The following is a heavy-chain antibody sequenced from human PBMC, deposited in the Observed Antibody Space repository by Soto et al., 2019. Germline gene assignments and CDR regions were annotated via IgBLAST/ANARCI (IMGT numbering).Heavy chain of an antibody. D-gene: IGHD3-9*01. V-gene: IGHV1-18*01. CDR2: ISAYNGNT. CDR1: GYTFTSYG. CDR3: ARDATLTGYYYDGMDV. Sequence: QVQLVQSVAEVKKPGASVKVSCKASGYTFTSYGISWVRQAPGQGLEWMGWISAYNGNTNYAQKLQGRVTMTTDTSTSTAYMELRSLRSDDTAVYYCARDATLTGYYYDGMDVWGQGTTVTVSS. J-gene: IGHJ6*02.